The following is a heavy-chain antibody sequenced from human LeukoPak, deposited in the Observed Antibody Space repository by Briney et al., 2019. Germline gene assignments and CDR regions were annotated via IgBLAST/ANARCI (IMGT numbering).Heavy chain of an antibody. Sequence: SETLSLTCTVSGGSISGYYWIWIRQPPGKALEWIGSIYYSGSTNYNPSLNSRVTMSVDTSKNQFSLRLSSVTAADTAVYYCARVSTWDVVPAALRVGYAFDIWGQGTMVTVSS. V-gene: IGHV4-59*01. J-gene: IGHJ3*02. CDR1: GGSISGYY. CDR2: IYYSGST. CDR3: ARVSTWDVVPAALRVGYAFDI. D-gene: IGHD2-2*01.